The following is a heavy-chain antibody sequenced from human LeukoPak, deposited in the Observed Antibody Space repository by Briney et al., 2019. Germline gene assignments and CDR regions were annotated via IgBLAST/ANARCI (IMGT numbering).Heavy chain of an antibody. Sequence: GGSLRLSCAASGFTFSSYSMHWVRQAPGKGLEWVSSISDSSSYIYYADSVKGRFTISRDNAKNSLYLRMNSLRAEDTAVYYCARHDWFDPWGRGTLVTVSS. V-gene: IGHV3-21*04. J-gene: IGHJ5*02. CDR3: ARHDWFDP. CDR1: GFTFSSYS. CDR2: ISDSSSYI.